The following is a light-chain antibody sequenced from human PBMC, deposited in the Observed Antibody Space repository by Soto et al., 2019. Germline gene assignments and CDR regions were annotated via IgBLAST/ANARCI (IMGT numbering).Light chain of an antibody. V-gene: IGKV3D-15*01. CDR3: QQYGGSPRT. J-gene: IGKJ1*01. CDR2: EAS. Sequence: EIVLTQSPATLSLSPGERATLSCRASESVSTFLAWYQQKPGQAPRLLIYEASSRATGIPARFSGGGSGTEFTLTISSLQSEDFGVYYCQQYGGSPRTFGQGTKVDIK. CDR1: ESVSTF.